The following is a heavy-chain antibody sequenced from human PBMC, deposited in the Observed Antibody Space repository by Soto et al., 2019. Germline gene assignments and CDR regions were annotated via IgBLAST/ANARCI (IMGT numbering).Heavy chain of an antibody. Sequence: ASVKVSCKASGGTFSSYAISWVRQAPGQGLEWMGGIIPIFGTANYAQKFQGRVTITADESTSTAYMELSSLRSEDTAVYYCARDRSAGSGSSSWYYWGQGTLVTVSS. J-gene: IGHJ4*02. CDR3: ARDRSAGSGSSSWYY. D-gene: IGHD6-13*01. CDR1: GGTFSSYA. V-gene: IGHV1-69*13. CDR2: IIPIFGTA.